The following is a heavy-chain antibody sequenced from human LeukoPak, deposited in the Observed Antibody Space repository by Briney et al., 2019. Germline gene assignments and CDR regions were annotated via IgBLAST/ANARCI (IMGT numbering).Heavy chain of an antibody. V-gene: IGHV4-59*01. Sequence: SETLSLTCTVSGGSISGYYWNWIRQPPGKGLEWIGYIYYSGSTNYNPSLKSRVTISVDTPKNHFSLKLSSVTAADTAVYYCARGRMAESATGPFDLWGQGTMVTVSS. J-gene: IGHJ3*01. CDR1: GGSISGYY. D-gene: IGHD1-14*01. CDR2: IYYSGST. CDR3: ARGRMAESATGPFDL.